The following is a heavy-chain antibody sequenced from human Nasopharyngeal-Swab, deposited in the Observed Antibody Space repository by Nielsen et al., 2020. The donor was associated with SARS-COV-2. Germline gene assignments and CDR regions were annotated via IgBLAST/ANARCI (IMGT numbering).Heavy chain of an antibody. CDR1: GFTFSSYW. V-gene: IGHV3-7*01. CDR2: IKQDGSEK. D-gene: IGHD7-27*01. CDR3: AKDSGDILDSTWLPGGY. Sequence: GESLKISCAASGFTFSSYWMSWVRQAPGKGLEWVANIKQDGSEKYYVDSVKGRFTISRDNAKNSLYLQMNSLRAEDTAVYYCAKDSGDILDSTWLPGGYWGQGTLVTVSS. J-gene: IGHJ4*02.